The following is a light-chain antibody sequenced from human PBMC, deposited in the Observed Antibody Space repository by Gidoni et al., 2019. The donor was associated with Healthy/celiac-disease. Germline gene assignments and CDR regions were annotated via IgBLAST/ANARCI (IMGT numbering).Light chain of an antibody. J-gene: IGKJ5*01. CDR2: FGS. CDR3: MQARQTPVT. CDR1: QSLLHSNGYNY. V-gene: IGKV2-28*01. Sequence: IVMTQSPLSLPVTPGEPASISCRSSQSLLHSNGYNYLDWYLQKPGQSPQLLIYFGSNRASGVPDRFSGSGSGTDFTLKISRVEAEDVGVYYCMQARQTPVTFXQXTRLEIK.